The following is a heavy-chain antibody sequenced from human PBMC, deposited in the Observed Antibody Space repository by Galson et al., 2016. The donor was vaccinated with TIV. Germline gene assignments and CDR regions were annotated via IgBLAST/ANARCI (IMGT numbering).Heavy chain of an antibody. V-gene: IGHV3-20*01. J-gene: IGHJ4*02. D-gene: IGHD2-21*02. CDR1: GFTFDDYD. CDR2: INWNGGST. CDR3: ARVRSGGGDCYYFDY. Sequence: SLRLSCAASGFTFDDYDMSWVRQAPGKGLEWVSGINWNGGSTGYADSVKGRFTISRDNAKNSLYLQMNSLRAEDTALYHCARVRSGGGDCYYFDYWGQGSLVTVSS.